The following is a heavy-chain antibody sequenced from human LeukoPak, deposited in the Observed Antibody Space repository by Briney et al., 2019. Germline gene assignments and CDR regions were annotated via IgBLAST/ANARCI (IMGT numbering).Heavy chain of an antibody. V-gene: IGHV1-46*01. CDR2: INPSGGST. CDR1: GYTFTSYY. CDR3: AREGSGIYFDY. D-gene: IGHD1-26*01. Sequence: ASVKVSCKASGYTFTSYYMHWVRQAPGQGLEWMGIINPSGGSTSYAQKFQGRVTMTRDTSTSTVYMELSSVRSEDTAVYYCAREGSGIYFDYWGQGTLVTVSS. J-gene: IGHJ4*02.